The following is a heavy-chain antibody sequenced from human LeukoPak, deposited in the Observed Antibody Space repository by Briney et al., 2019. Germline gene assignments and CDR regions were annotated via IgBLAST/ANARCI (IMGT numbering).Heavy chain of an antibody. J-gene: IGHJ6*02. CDR3: ASGWGMVV. V-gene: IGHV3-23*01. Sequence: PGGSLRLSCAASRYTLNNFAMNWVRHGPGKGLESVSSISGPGVYTKYADSMKGRFTISRDNSNNTVYLQMNALRTEDTAVYYCASGWGMVVGGQGTTVTVSS. CDR2: ISGPGVYT. CDR1: RYTLNNFA. D-gene: IGHD2-15*01.